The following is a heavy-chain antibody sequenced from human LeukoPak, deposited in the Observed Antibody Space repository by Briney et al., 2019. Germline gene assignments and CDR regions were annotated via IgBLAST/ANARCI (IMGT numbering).Heavy chain of an antibody. CDR1: GYTFTSYG. CDR3: ASDYYDSSGYYPLYYFDY. Sequence: EASVKVSCKASGYTFTSYGISWVRQAPGQGLEWVGWISAYNGNTNYAQKLQGRVTMTTDTSTSTAYMELRSLRSDDTAVYYCASDYYDSSGYYPLYYFDYWGQGTLVTVSS. D-gene: IGHD3-22*01. CDR2: ISAYNGNT. V-gene: IGHV1-18*01. J-gene: IGHJ4*02.